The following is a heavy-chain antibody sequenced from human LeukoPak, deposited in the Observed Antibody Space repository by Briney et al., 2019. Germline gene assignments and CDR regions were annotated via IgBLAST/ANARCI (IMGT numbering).Heavy chain of an antibody. J-gene: IGHJ4*02. CDR2: IYYSGST. D-gene: IGHD5-12*01. V-gene: IGHV4-59*01. CDR1: GGTISGYY. CDR3: ARTPGRDSGYEPLEY. Sequence: PSETLSLTCTVSGGTISGYYWSWIRQPPGKGLEWIGYIYYSGSTNYNPSLKSRVTISVDTSKNQFSLKLSSVAAADTAVYYCARTPGRDSGYEPLEYWGQGTLVTVSS.